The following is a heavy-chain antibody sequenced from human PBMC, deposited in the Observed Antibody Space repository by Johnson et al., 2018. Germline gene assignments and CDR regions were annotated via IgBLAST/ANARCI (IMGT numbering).Heavy chain of an antibody. CDR2: ISYDGSNK. CDR3: ARVRIPITRYGDFPGGAFDI. V-gene: IGHV3-30-3*01. D-gene: IGHD4-17*01. J-gene: IGHJ3*02. Sequence: QVQLVQSGGGVVQPGRSLRLSCAASGFTFSSYAMHWVRQAPGKGLEWVAVISYDGSNKYYADSVKGRFTISRDNSKNTLYLQMNSLRAEDTAVYYCARVRIPITRYGDFPGGAFDIWGQGTMVTGSS. CDR1: GFTFSSYA.